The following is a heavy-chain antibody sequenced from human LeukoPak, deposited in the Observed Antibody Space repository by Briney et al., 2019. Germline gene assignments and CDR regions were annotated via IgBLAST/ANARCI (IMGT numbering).Heavy chain of an antibody. J-gene: IGHJ4*02. CDR2: IYYRGCT. V-gene: IGHV4-39*07. CDR1: GGSISSSSCY. D-gene: IGHD3-22*01. Sequence: PSETLSLTCTVSGGSISSSSCYRGWSRQPPGKGLERIGRIYYRGCTYYNPSLKSRVTISVDTSKNQFSLKLSSVAAADTAVYYCARDALVLYYSSGNFDYWGQGTLVTVSS. CDR3: ARDALVLYYSSGNFDY.